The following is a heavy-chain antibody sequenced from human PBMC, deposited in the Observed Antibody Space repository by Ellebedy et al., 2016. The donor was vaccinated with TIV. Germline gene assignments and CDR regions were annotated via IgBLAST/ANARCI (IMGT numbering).Heavy chain of an antibody. CDR3: ASWPTSSGEDY. Sequence: GESLKISCAASGFTFSSYAMHWVRQAPGKGLEWVAVISYDGSNKYYADSVKGRFTISRDNSKNTLYLQMNSLRAEDTAVYYCASWPTSSGEDYWGQGTLVTVSS. CDR2: ISYDGSNK. V-gene: IGHV3-30-3*01. CDR1: GFTFSSYA. J-gene: IGHJ4*02. D-gene: IGHD3-22*01.